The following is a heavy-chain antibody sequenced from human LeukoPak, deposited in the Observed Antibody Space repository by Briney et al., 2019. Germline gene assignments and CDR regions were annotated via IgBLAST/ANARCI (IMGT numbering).Heavy chain of an antibody. J-gene: IGHJ4*02. D-gene: IGHD5-18*01. CDR1: GFTFSNYN. V-gene: IGHV4-30-4*08. Sequence: LRLSCAASGFTFSNYNMNWIRQPPGKGLEWIGYIYYSGSTYYNPSLKSRVTISVDTSKNQFSLKLSSVTAADTAVYYCARVDTAMVFLDYWGQGTLVTVSS. CDR2: IYYSGST. CDR3: ARVDTAMVFLDY.